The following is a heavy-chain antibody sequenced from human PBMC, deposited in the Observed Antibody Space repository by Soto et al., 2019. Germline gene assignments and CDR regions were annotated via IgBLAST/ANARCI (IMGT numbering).Heavy chain of an antibody. V-gene: IGHV1-2*02. J-gene: IGHJ5*02. CDR1: GYSFTGYY. CDR2: ISPNTGDT. CDR3: VRAHSFNNFSTKDL. Sequence: QVQLVQSGAEVKKPGASVKVSCRASGYSFTGYYIHWVRQAPGQGLEWMGWISPNTGDTNYAQKFQGRVTLTRDTSNSTFYMELSRLRSDDTAVCFCVRAHSFNNFSTKDLWGQGPRVTVSS. D-gene: IGHD2-8*01.